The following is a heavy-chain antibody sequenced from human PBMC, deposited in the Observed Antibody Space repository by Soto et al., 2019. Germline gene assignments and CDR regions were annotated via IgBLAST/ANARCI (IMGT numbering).Heavy chain of an antibody. CDR1: GGTFSSYA. V-gene: IGHV1-69*13. Sequence: SVKVSCKASGGTFSSYAISWVRQAPGQGLEWMGGIIPIFGTANYAQKCQDRGTRTADESTSTADMELSSLRSEDTAVYYCAMNPPDYYDSSGYYAFDYWGQGTLVTVSS. D-gene: IGHD3-22*01. CDR3: AMNPPDYYDSSGYYAFDY. J-gene: IGHJ4*02. CDR2: IIPIFGTA.